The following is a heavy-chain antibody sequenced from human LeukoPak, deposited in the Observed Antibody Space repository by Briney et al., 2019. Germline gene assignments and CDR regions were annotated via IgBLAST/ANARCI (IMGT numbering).Heavy chain of an antibody. CDR1: GYTFTNYH. Sequence: EASVKVSCKASGYTFTNYHLNWVRQATGQGLAWMGWMNPNNGDRGYAQEFQGRVSITRDTSISTVYMELSSLRFEDTAIYFCARTTSFTASGYDFWGQGTLVTVSS. J-gene: IGHJ4*02. CDR3: ARTTSFTASGYDF. V-gene: IGHV1-8*03. CDR2: MNPNNGDR. D-gene: IGHD6-25*01.